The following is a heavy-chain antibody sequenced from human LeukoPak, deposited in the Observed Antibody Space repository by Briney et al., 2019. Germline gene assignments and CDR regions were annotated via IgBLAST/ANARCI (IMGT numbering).Heavy chain of an antibody. CDR3: ARAVHDYDSDGYYFGYYFDS. Sequence: ASVKVSCKASGYTFTNYDINWVRQATGQGPQWLGWMNPNNDDTDYAPKFQDRVTLTWNTSINTAYMELSSLRSEDTAVYYCARAVHDYDSDGYYFGYYFDSWGQGTLVTVSS. CDR1: GYTFTNYD. D-gene: IGHD3-22*01. CDR2: MNPNNDDT. V-gene: IGHV1-8*01. J-gene: IGHJ4*02.